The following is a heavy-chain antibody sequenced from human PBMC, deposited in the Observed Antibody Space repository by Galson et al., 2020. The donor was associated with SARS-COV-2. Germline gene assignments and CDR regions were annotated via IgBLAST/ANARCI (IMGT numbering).Heavy chain of an antibody. CDR2: IYYSGST. CDR3: ARGHPPGIRDYGMDV. D-gene: IGHD3-3*02. V-gene: IGHV4-59*01. CDR1: GGSISRYY. Sequence: ASETLSLTCTVSGGSISRYYWSWIRQPPGKGLEWIGYIYYSGSTNYNPSLKSRVTISVDTSKNQFSLKLSSVTAADTAVCYCARGHPPGIRDYGMDVWGQGTTVTVSS. J-gene: IGHJ6*02.